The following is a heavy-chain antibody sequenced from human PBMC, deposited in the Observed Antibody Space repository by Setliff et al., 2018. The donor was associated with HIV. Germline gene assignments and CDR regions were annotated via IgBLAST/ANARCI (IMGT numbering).Heavy chain of an antibody. CDR2: IFHSAST. CDR1: GYSISSGYY. J-gene: IGHJ4*02. Sequence: KPSEPLSLTCAVSGYSISSGYYWGWIRQPPGKGLEWIGSIFHSASTTYNPSLKSRVTISIDTSKNQFSLKLTSVTAADTAVYYCARRGAYGYDYFDYWGPGTLVTVSS. CDR3: ARRGAYGYDYFDY. V-gene: IGHV4-38-2*01. D-gene: IGHD5-12*01.